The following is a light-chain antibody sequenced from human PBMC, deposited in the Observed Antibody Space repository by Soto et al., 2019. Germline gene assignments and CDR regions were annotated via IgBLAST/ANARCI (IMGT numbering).Light chain of an antibody. Sequence: DIQMTQSPSSVSASVGDRVTISCRASQNVNSRLAWYQQKPGRTPELLIYAASTLQSGVPSRFSGSGSGTDFTLTIISLQPEDFATYYSQQGNSFRLTFGGGTNLDIK. CDR2: AAS. V-gene: IGKV1-12*01. CDR3: QQGNSFRLT. J-gene: IGKJ4*01. CDR1: QNVNSR.